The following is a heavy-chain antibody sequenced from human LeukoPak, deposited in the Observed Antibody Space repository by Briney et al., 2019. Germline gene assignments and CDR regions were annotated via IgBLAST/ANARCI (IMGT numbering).Heavy chain of an antibody. D-gene: IGHD3-10*01. CDR3: ARDGFYGSGSYPFYY. Sequence: PSETLSLTCTVSGGSISSYYWSWIRQPAGKGLEWIGRIYTSGSTNYNPSLKSRVTMSVDTSKNQFSLKLSSVTAADTAVYYCARDGFYGSGSYPFYYWGQGTLVTVSS. CDR2: IYTSGST. J-gene: IGHJ4*02. V-gene: IGHV4-4*07. CDR1: GGSISSYY.